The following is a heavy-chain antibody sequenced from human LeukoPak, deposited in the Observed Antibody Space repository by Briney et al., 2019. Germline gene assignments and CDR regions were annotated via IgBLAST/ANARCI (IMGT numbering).Heavy chain of an antibody. CDR1: GFTFSSYS. CDR3: ASWTGSSSGWYRGDLDY. CDR2: ISSSSSTI. Sequence: GGSLRLSCAASGFTFSSYSMNWVRQAPGKGLEWVSYISSSSSTIYYADSVKGRFTISRDNAKNSLYLQMNSLRAEDTAVYYCASWTGSSSGWYRGDLDYWGQGTLVTVSS. D-gene: IGHD6-19*01. J-gene: IGHJ4*02. V-gene: IGHV3-48*01.